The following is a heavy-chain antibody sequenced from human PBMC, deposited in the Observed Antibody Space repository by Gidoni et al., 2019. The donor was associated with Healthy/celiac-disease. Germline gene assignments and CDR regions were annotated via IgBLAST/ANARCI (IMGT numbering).Heavy chain of an antibody. V-gene: IGHV5-51*01. CDR1: GYSFTSYW. J-gene: IGHJ5*02. D-gene: IGHD3-10*01. Sequence: EVQLVQAGAEVKKPGESMKISCKGSGYSFTSYWIGWVRQMPGKGLEWMGIIYPGYSATRYSPSFQGQVTISADKSIGTADLQWRCLKASDTAMYYCARLQGFGFDGGWFDPWGQGTLVTVSS. CDR3: ARLQGFGFDGGWFDP. CDR2: IYPGYSAT.